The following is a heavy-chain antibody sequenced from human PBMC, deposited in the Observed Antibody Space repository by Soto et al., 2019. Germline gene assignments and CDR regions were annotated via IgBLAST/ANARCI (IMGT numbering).Heavy chain of an antibody. D-gene: IGHD2-15*01. Sequence: GGSLRLSCAASGFTFSSYWMSWVRQAPGKGLEWVANIKQDGSEKYYVDSVKGRFTISRDNAKNSLYLQMNSLRAEDTAVYYCAREGLIYCSGGSYYEDYWSQGTLVTVSS. CDR3: AREGLIYCSGGSYYEDY. CDR2: IKQDGSEK. CDR1: GFTFSSYW. J-gene: IGHJ4*02. V-gene: IGHV3-7*01.